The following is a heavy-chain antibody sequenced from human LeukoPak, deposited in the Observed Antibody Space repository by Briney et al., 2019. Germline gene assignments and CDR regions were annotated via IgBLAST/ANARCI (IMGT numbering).Heavy chain of an antibody. V-gene: IGHV4-31*03. CDR2: IHYSGNT. J-gene: IGHJ4*02. CDR3: ARDTSGYGDFEY. D-gene: IGHD5-12*01. CDR1: SGPITSGAHY. Sequence: SETLSLTCTVSSGPITSGAHYWSWIRKHPGKGLEWIGYIHYSGNTYYKSSLKSRVSLSIDTSKNQFSLQLSSVTAADTAVYYCARDTSGYGDFEYWGQGTLVTVSS.